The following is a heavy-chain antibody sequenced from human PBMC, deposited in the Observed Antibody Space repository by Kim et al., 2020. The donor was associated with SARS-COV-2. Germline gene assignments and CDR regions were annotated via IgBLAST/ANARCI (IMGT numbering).Heavy chain of an antibody. CDR3: ARAYYYGSGSYRNYYYYYGMDV. D-gene: IGHD3-10*01. V-gene: IGHV4-59*08. Sequence: SDTLSLTCTVSGGSISSYYWSWIRQPPGKGLEWIGYIYYSGSTNYNPSLKSRVTISVDTSKNQFSLKLSSVTAADTAVYYCARAYYYGSGSYRNYYYYYGMDVWGQGTTVTVSS. J-gene: IGHJ6*02. CDR2: IYYSGST. CDR1: GGSISSYY.